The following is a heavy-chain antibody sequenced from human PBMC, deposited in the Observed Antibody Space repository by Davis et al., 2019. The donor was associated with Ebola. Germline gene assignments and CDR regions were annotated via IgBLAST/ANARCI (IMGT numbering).Heavy chain of an antibody. D-gene: IGHD2/OR15-2a*01. CDR1: GFTFSNYN. V-gene: IGHV3-21*05. Sequence: GGSLRLSCAVSGFTFSNYNMNWVRQTPGKGLEWVSHISDDSSFTYYADSVKGRFTISRDNAKNSLYLQMNSLRAEDTAVYYCARDNSNTHWPFYFDYWGQGTLVTVSS. J-gene: IGHJ4*02. CDR2: ISDDSSFT. CDR3: ARDNSNTHWPFYFDY.